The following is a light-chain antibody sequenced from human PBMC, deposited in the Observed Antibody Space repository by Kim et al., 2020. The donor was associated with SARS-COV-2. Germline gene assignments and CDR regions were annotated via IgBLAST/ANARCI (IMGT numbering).Light chain of an antibody. J-gene: IGLJ2*01. CDR2: DVA. CDR3: NSYTSSSTLVV. V-gene: IGLV2-14*03. CDR1: NSDVGGYDY. Sequence: SITSSCTGTNSDVGGYDYVSWYQQHPGKAPKLMIYDVANRPSGVSNRFSASKSGNTASLTISGLQAEDEADYYCNSYTSSSTLVVFGGGTQLTVL.